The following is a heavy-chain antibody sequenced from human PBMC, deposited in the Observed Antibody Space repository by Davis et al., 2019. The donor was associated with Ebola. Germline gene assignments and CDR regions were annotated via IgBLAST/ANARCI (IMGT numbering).Heavy chain of an antibody. J-gene: IGHJ6*02. Sequence: GESLKISCAASGFTFSSYAMSWVRQAPGKGLEWVSAISGSGGSTYYADSVKGRFTISRDNAKNSLYLQMNSLRDEDTAVYYCARIIVVVPYGMDVWGQGTTVTVSS. CDR2: ISGSGGST. D-gene: IGHD2-2*01. CDR1: GFTFSSYA. CDR3: ARIIVVVPYGMDV. V-gene: IGHV3-23*01.